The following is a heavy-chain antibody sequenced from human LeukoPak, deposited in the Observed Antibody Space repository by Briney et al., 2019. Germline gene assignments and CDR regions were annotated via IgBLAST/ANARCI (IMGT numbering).Heavy chain of an antibody. CDR1: GYTFTDCY. D-gene: IGHD1-20*01. J-gene: IGHJ4*02. CDR2: INPNSSGT. CDR3: AGLPRYNWNEPLDY. Sequence: ASVKVSCKTAGYTFTDCYMHWVRQAPGQGLEWMGWINPNSSGTKYAQKFQGRVTMTRDTSINTAYMELSRLTYDDTAVYYCAGLPRYNWNEPLDYWGQGTLVTVSS. V-gene: IGHV1-2*02.